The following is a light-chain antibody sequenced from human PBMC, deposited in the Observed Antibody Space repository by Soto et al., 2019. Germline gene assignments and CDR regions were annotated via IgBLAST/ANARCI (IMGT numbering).Light chain of an antibody. CDR3: SSCTGSSTHVT. J-gene: IGLJ2*01. Sequence: SALTQPASVSGSPGQSITISCTGTSNDIGGYKYVSWYQQHPGKAPKLMIYDVTARPSGVSNRFSGSKSGNTASLTISGLQPEDEADYYCSSCTGSSTHVTFGGGTKLTVL. CDR1: SNDIGGYKY. CDR2: DVT. V-gene: IGLV2-14*03.